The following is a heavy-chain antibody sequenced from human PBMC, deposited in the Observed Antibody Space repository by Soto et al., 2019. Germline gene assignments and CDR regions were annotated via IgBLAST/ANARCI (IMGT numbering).Heavy chain of an antibody. CDR1: GGSISSGGYY. Sequence: QVQLQESGPGLVKPSQTLSLTCTVSGGSISSGGYYWSWIRQHPGKGLEWIGYIYYSGSTYYNPSLKSRVTISVDTPKNQFPRRLASVTAGNPAVYYGARRVDPWGQGTLVPVSS. V-gene: IGHV4-31*03. CDR2: IYYSGST. J-gene: IGHJ5*02. CDR3: ARRVDP.